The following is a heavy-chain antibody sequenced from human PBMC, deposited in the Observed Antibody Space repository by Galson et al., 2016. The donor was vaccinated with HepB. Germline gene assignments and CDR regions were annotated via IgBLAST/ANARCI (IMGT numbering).Heavy chain of an antibody. CDR1: RFTFSSYW. CDR2: ISGDASGT. D-gene: IGHD4-23*01. V-gene: IGHV3-74*01. CDR3: VSPLHNEANSGMAFDI. J-gene: IGHJ3*02. Sequence: SLRLSCADSRFTFSSYWMHWVRQVPGKGPVWVSVISGDASGTRYADSVKGRFTISRDNTKNTLYLQMNSLRAEDTAFYYCVSPLHNEANSGMAFDIWGQGTMVTVSS.